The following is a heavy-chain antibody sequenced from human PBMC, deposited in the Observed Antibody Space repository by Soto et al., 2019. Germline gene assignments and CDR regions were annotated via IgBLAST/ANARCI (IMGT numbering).Heavy chain of an antibody. CDR1: GFTFSSYA. CDR3: AKDRDSSGWHEYFQH. CDR2: ISGSGGST. J-gene: IGHJ1*01. Sequence: GESLKISCAASGFTFSSYAMSWVRQAPGKGLEWVSAISGSGGSTYYADSVKGRFTISRDNSKNTLYLQMNSLRAEDTAVYYCAKDRDSSGWHEYFQHWGQGTLVTVSS. V-gene: IGHV3-23*01. D-gene: IGHD6-19*01.